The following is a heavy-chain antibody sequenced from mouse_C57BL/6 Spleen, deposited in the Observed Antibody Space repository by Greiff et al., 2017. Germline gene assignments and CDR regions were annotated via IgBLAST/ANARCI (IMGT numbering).Heavy chain of an antibody. CDR2: ISSGSSTI. J-gene: IGHJ3*01. CDR1: GFTLSDYG. D-gene: IGHD2-1*01. Sequence: EVMLVESGGGLVKPGGSLKLSCAASGFTLSDYGMHWVRQAPEKGLEWVAYISSGSSTIYYADTVKGRFTISRDNAKNTLFLQMTSLRSEDTAVYYCARPGGNYGWFAYWGQGTLVTVSA. V-gene: IGHV5-17*01. CDR3: ARPGGNYGWFAY.